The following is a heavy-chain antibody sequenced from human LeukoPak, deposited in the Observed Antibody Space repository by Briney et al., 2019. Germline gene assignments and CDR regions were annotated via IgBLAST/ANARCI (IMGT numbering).Heavy chain of an antibody. CDR2: ISAYNGNT. D-gene: IGHD3-10*01. V-gene: IGHV1-18*01. CDR1: GYTFTSYG. Sequence: ASVKVSCKASGYTFTSYGISWVRQAPGQGLEWMGWISAYNGNTNYAQKLQGRVTMTTDTSTSTAYMELRSLRSDDTAVYYCARDTWQMVRGVTAFDYWGQGTLVTVSS. CDR3: ARDTWQMVRGVTAFDY. J-gene: IGHJ4*02.